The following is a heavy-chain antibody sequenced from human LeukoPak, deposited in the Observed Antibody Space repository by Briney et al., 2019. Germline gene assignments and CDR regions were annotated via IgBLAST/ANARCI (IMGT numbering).Heavy chain of an antibody. CDR3: ARDIIPNWFDP. D-gene: IGHD2-15*01. V-gene: IGHV4-30-4*08. CDR1: GGSISSGDYY. Sequence: TLSLTCTVSGGSISSGDYYWSWIRQPPGKDLEWIGYIYYSGSTYYNPSLKSRVTISVDTSKNQFSLKLSSVTAADTAVYYCARDIIPNWFDPWGQGTLVTVSS. J-gene: IGHJ5*02. CDR2: IYYSGST.